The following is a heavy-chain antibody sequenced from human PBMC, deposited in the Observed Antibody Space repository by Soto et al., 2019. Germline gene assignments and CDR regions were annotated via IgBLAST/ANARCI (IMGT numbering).Heavy chain of an antibody. J-gene: IGHJ5*02. V-gene: IGHV3-53*01. CDR2: IYSGGNT. CDR1: GVTVSSNY. CDR3: ARTYIGRSGLWFDP. Sequence: LRVACAVSGVTVSSNYMNWVRQAPGKGLEWVSVIYSGGNTYYADSVQGRFTISRDNSKNTVLLQMNSLRAEDTAVYYCARTYIGRSGLWFDPWGQGTMVTVSS. D-gene: IGHD1-26*01.